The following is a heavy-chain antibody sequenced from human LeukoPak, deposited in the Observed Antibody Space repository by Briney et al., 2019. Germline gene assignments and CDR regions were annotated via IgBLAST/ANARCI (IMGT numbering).Heavy chain of an antibody. D-gene: IGHD3-10*01. CDR2: IYYSGST. V-gene: IGHV4-59*12. CDR3: ARGRSYYGSGSYGYYYYMDV. CDR1: GGSIGSYY. Sequence: KPSETLSLTCTVSGGSIGSYYWSWIRQPPGKGLEWIGYIYYSGSTNYNPSLKSRVTISVDTSKNQFSLKLSSVTAADTAVYYCARGRSYYGSGSYGYYYYMDVWGKGTTVTVSS. J-gene: IGHJ6*03.